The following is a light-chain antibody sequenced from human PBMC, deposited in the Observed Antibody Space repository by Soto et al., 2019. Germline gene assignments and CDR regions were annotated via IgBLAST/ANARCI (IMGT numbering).Light chain of an antibody. CDR2: AAS. CDR3: LQHNSYPLT. V-gene: IGKV1-17*01. CDR1: QGIRND. J-gene: IGKJ4*01. Sequence: IHMTQSPSSLSASIGDRVIITCRASQGIRNDVGWYQQRPGNAPKLLIYAASSLQSGVPSRFSGSGSGTEFTLTISSLQPEDFATYYCLQHNSYPLTFGGGTKVDIK.